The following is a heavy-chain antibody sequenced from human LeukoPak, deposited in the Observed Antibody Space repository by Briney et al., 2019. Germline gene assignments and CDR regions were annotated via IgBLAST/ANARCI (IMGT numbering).Heavy chain of an antibody. J-gene: IGHJ3*02. CDR3: AKGYYYDSSGYLGAFDI. D-gene: IGHD3-22*01. CDR1: GFTFDDYA. V-gene: IGHV3-9*01. Sequence: GGSLRLSCAASGFTFDDYAMHWVRQAPGKGLEWVSGISWNSGSIGYADSVKGRFTISRDNAKNSLYLQMNSLRAEDTALYYCAKGYYYDSSGYLGAFDIWGQGTMVTVSS. CDR2: ISWNSGSI.